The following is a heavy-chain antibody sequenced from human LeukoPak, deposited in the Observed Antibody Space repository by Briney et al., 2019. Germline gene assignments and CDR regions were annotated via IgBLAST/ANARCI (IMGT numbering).Heavy chain of an antibody. D-gene: IGHD3-22*01. CDR2: IKSKTDGGTT. V-gene: IGHV3-15*01. Sequence: LEWVXRIKSKTDGGTTDYAAPVKGRFTISRDDSKNTLYLQMNSLKTEDTAVYYCTTSYYDSSGYHNWGQGTLVTVSS. CDR3: TTSYYDSSGYHN. J-gene: IGHJ4*02.